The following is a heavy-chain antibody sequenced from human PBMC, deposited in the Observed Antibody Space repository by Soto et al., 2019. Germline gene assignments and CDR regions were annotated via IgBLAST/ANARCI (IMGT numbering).Heavy chain of an antibody. D-gene: IGHD6-19*01. V-gene: IGHV3-23*01. CDR1: GFPFSSYA. CDR2: ISGSGGST. Sequence: GSLRLSCAASGFPFSSYAMSWVRQAPGKGLEGVSAISGSGGSTYYADSVKGQFTISRDNTKNTLYLQMNSLRAEDTAVYYCAKDWEAGPFDYWGQGTLVTVSS. CDR3: AKDWEAGPFDY. J-gene: IGHJ4*02.